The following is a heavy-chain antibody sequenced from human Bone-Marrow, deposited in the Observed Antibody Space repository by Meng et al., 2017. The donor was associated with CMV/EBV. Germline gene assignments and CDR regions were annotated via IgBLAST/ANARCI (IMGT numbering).Heavy chain of an antibody. CDR3: VKDGFGVVPDYYYALVV. CDR1: GFTFSSYA. Sequence: GGSLRLSCAASGFTFSSYAMSWVRQAPGKGLEWVSSISDSGGSTYYADSVKGRFTISRDNSKNTLYLQMNSLRAEDTALYYCVKDGFGVVPDYYYALVVWGQGATVTVCS. J-gene: IGHJ6*02. CDR2: ISDSGGST. D-gene: IGHD3-3*01. V-gene: IGHV3-23*01.